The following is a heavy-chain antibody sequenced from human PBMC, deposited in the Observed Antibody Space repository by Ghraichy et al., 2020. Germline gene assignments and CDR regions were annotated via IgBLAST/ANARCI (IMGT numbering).Heavy chain of an antibody. V-gene: IGHV2-26*01. D-gene: IGHD3-16*01. Sequence: GGGGGGRPAGRGRAWLAHIFSKDEKSCSTSLKSRLTISKDTSKSPVVLTMTNMDPVDPATYYCARIPGGLYWYFDLWGRGTLVTVSS. CDR3: ARIPGGLYWYFDL. CDR1: G. J-gene: IGHJ2*01. CDR2: IFSKDEK.